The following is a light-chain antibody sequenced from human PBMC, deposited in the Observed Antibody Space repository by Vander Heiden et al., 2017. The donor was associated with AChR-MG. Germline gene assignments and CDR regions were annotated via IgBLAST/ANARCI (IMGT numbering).Light chain of an antibody. CDR1: QGIRSD. V-gene: IGKV1-6*01. Sequence: AIQMTQSPSSLSASVGDRVTITCRASQGIRSDLGWYQQKPGKAPKLLIYAASSLQSGVPSRFSGSGSGTYFTLTISSLQPEDFATYYCLQDDNYPYTFGQGTKLEIK. CDR3: LQDDNYPYT. J-gene: IGKJ2*01. CDR2: AAS.